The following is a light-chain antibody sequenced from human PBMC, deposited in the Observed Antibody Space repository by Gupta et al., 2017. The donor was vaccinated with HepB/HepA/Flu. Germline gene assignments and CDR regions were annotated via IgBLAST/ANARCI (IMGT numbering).Light chain of an antibody. CDR3: QQRSNWLGELT. J-gene: IGKJ4*01. CDR1: QSVSSY. CDR2: DAS. Sequence: EIVLTQSPATLSLSPGERATLSCRASQSVSSYLAWYQKKPGQAPRLLIYDASNRAKGIQARFSGSGAGTDFTLTISSREPEDFEVYYCQQRSNWLGELTFGGGTKVEIK. V-gene: IGKV3-11*01.